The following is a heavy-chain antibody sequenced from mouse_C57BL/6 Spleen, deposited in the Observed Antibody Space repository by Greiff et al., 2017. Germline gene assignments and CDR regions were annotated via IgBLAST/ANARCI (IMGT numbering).Heavy chain of an antibody. CDR3: ARYYYGSYAMDY. V-gene: IGHV1-82*01. CDR2: IYPGDGDT. Sequence: QVQLQQSGPELVKPGASVKISCKASGYAFSSSWMNWVKQRPGKGLEWIGRIYPGDGDTNYNGKFKGKATLNADKSSSTAYMQLSSLTSEDSAVYFCARYYYGSYAMDYWGQGTSVTVSS. CDR1: GYAFSSSW. J-gene: IGHJ4*01. D-gene: IGHD1-1*01.